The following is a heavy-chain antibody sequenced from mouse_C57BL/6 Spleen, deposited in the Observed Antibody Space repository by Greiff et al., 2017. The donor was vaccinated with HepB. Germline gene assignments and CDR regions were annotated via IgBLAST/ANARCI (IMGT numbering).Heavy chain of an antibody. V-gene: IGHV1-74*01. CDR3: AISYGNSWYFDV. CDR1: GYTFTSYW. D-gene: IGHD2-1*01. CDR2: IHPSDSDT. J-gene: IGHJ1*03. Sequence: QVQLKQPGAELVKPGASVKVSCKASGYTFTSYWMHWVKQRPGQGLEWIGRIHPSDSDTNYNQKFKGKATLTVDKSSSTAYMQLSSLTSEDSAVYYCAISYGNSWYFDVWGTGTTVTVSS.